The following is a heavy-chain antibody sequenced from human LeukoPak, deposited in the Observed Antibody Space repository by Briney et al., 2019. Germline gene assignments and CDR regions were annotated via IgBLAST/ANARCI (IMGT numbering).Heavy chain of an antibody. J-gene: IGHJ5*02. D-gene: IGHD3-10*01. CDR2: IIPILGIA. V-gene: IGHV1-69*04. Sequence: SVKVSCKASGGTFSSYAISWVRQAPGQGLECMGRIIPILGIANYAQKFQGRVTITADKSTSTAYMELSSLRSEDTAVYYCARIKKYGSGSYPQYNWFDPWGQGTLVTVSS. CDR3: ARIKKYGSGSYPQYNWFDP. CDR1: GGTFSSYA.